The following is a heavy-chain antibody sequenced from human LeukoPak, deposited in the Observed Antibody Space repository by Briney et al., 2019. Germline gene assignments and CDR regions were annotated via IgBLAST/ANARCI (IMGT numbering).Heavy chain of an antibody. CDR3: ARDVEGIAARFDP. J-gene: IGHJ5*02. Sequence: SETLSLTCTVSGGSISSYYWSWIRQPPGKGLEWIGYIYYSGSTNYNPSLKSRVTISVDTSKNQFSLKLSSVTAADTAVYYCARDVEGIAARFDPWGQGTLVTVSS. CDR1: GGSISSYY. V-gene: IGHV4-59*12. D-gene: IGHD6-25*01. CDR2: IYYSGST.